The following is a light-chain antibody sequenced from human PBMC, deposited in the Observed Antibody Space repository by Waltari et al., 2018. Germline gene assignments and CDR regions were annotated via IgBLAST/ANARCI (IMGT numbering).Light chain of an antibody. J-gene: IGLJ2*01. Sequence: SYELTQPPSVSVSPGQTARITCSGDALAKQYAFWYQQRPGQAPVLMIYKNNERPSGSPERFSGSTSGTKVTVTISGVQAEDEADYYCQSADTTSKFVVFGGGTKLTVL. CDR2: KNN. CDR3: QSADTTSKFVV. V-gene: IGLV3-25*03. CDR1: ALAKQY.